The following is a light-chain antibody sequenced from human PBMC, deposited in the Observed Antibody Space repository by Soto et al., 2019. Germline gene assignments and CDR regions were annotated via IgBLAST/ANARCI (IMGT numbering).Light chain of an antibody. J-gene: IGLJ2*01. CDR2: DNS. V-gene: IGLV1-51*01. Sequence: QSVLTQPPSVSGAPGQKVTLYCSGSSTNIGNNYVSWYQHLPGTAPKLLIYDNSERPSGIPDRFSGSQSGTSATLGITVLQTGDEADYYCGTCDSSLSAGVFGGGTKLNAL. CDR1: STNIGNNY. CDR3: GTCDSSLSAGV.